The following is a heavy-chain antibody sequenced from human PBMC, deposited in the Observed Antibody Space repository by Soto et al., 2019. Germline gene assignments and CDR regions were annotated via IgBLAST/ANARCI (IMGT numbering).Heavy chain of an antibody. CDR3: ARWGSSGYPYYFDY. CDR2: IYPGDSDT. J-gene: IGHJ4*02. D-gene: IGHD3-22*01. Sequence: GGALKVSCRGFGYSFTNHWIGWGGQMPGKGLEWMGIIYPGDSDTRYSPSFQGQVTISADKSISTAYLQWSSLKASDTAMYYCARWGSSGYPYYFDYWGQGTLVTVSS. CDR1: GYSFTNHW. V-gene: IGHV5-51*01.